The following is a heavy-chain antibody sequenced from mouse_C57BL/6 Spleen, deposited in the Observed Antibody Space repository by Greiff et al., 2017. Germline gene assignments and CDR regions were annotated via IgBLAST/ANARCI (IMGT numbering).Heavy chain of an antibody. Sequence: VQLKQSGPELVKPGASVKISCKASGYTFTDYYMNWVKQSHGKSLEWIGDINPNNGGTSYNQKFKGKATLTVDKSSGTAYMERRSLTSEDSAVYYCARATTVVAHFDYWGQGTTLTVSS. CDR2: INPNNGGT. D-gene: IGHD1-1*01. CDR3: ARATTVVAHFDY. CDR1: GYTFTDYY. J-gene: IGHJ2*01. V-gene: IGHV1-26*01.